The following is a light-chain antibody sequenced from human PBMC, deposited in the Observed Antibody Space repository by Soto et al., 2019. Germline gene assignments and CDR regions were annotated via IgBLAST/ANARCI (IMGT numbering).Light chain of an antibody. J-gene: IGKJ4*01. Sequence: IVMTQSPATMSVSPGERATLSCMASQSVSSDLACYQKKPGQAPKLLIYGASIMATGVPASYSGSGSGTEFTLTIRTLQSEDFAGYYCQQYNNWPLTFGGGIKVDIK. CDR3: QQYNNWPLT. V-gene: IGKV3-15*01. CDR1: QSVSSD. CDR2: GAS.